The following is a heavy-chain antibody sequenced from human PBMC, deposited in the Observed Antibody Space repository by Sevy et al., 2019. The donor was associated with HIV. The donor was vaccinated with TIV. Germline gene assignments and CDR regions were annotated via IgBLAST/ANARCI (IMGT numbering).Heavy chain of an antibody. CDR3: AKHYIHDIADGWYFDL. D-gene: IGHD6-13*01. Sequence: GGSLRLSCAVSGFTFRNFWMSWVRQAPGKGLEWVANIRQDGSEKYYVDSVRGRFTISRDNAKNSLYLQVNSLRVEDTAVYYCAKHYIHDIADGWYFDLWGRGTLVTVSS. CDR1: GFTFRNFW. J-gene: IGHJ2*01. CDR2: IRQDGSEK. V-gene: IGHV3-7*03.